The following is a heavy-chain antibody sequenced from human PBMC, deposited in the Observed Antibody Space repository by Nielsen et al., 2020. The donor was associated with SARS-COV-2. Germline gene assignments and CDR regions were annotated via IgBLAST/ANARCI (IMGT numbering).Heavy chain of an antibody. CDR3: AKKARDGSGCFDI. CDR1: GFTFSSYA. D-gene: IGHD6-19*01. Sequence: ESLKISCAASGFTFSSYAMSWVRQDPGKGLEWVSAISGSGGSTYYADSVKGRFTISRDNSKNTLYLQMNSLRAEDTAVYYCAKKARDGSGCFDIWGQGTMVTVSS. CDR2: ISGSGGST. J-gene: IGHJ3*02. V-gene: IGHV3-23*01.